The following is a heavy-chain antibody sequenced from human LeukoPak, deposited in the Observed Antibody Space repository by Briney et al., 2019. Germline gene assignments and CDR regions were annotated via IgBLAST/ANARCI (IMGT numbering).Heavy chain of an antibody. D-gene: IGHD5-12*01. CDR2: ISGSGGST. Sequence: PGGSLRLSCAASGFTFSSYAMGWVRQAPGKGLEWVSAISGSGGSTYYADSVKGRFTISRDNSKNTLYLQMNSLRAEDTAVYYCASQRWLQLGFDYWGQGTLVTVSS. CDR1: GFTFSSYA. CDR3: ASQRWLQLGFDY. J-gene: IGHJ4*02. V-gene: IGHV3-23*01.